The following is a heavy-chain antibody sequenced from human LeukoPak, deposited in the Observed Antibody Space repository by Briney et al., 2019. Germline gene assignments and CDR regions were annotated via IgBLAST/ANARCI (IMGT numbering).Heavy chain of an antibody. V-gene: IGHV3-7*01. CDR1: LFTLIDYL. J-gene: IGHJ4*02. D-gene: IGHD3-10*01. CDR2: IKQDGSEK. Sequence: PGGSLRLSCAPSLFTLIDYLICWVRQAPGKGVGCVSLIKQDGSEKYYVDSVKGRFTISRDNTKNSLSLQVNSLRAEDTAVYYCARDCYGSGSFYSYFDYWGQGALVTVSS. CDR3: ARDCYGSGSFYSYFDY.